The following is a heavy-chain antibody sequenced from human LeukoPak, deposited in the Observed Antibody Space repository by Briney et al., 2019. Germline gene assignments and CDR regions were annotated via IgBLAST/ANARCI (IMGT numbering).Heavy chain of an antibody. Sequence: ASVKVSCKASGYTFTSYGISWVRHAPGQGLEWMGWISAYNGNTNYAQKPQGRVTMTTDTSTSTAYMELRSLRSDDTAVYYCARDLFEGLAYSSSRTAPAAYYYYGMDVWGQGTTVTVSS. CDR2: ISAYNGNT. D-gene: IGHD6-13*01. CDR1: GYTFTSYG. V-gene: IGHV1-18*01. J-gene: IGHJ6*02. CDR3: ARDLFEGLAYSSSRTAPAAYYYYGMDV.